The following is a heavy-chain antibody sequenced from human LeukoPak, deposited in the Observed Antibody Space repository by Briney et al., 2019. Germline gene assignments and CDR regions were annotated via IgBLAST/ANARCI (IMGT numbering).Heavy chain of an antibody. CDR3: ARDGLRRGDAFDI. Sequence: GGSLRLSCAASGFTFSSYAMHWVRQAPGKGLEWVAVISYDGSNKYYADSVKGRFTISRDNSKNTLYLQVNSLRAEDTAVYYCARDGLRRGDAFDIWGQGTMVTVSS. CDR2: ISYDGSNK. V-gene: IGHV3-30-3*01. J-gene: IGHJ3*02. CDR1: GFTFSSYA.